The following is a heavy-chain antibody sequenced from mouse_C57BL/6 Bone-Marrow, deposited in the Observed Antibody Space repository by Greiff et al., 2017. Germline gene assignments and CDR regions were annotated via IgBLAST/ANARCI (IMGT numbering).Heavy chain of an antibody. CDR1: GYSFTGYY. D-gene: IGHD2-5*01. CDR3: AKGYSNYVSYAMDY. CDR2: INPSTGGT. V-gene: IGHV1-42*01. J-gene: IGHJ4*01. Sequence: VQLQQSGPELVKPGASVKISCTASGYSFTGYYLNWVKQSPEKSLEWIGEINPSTGGTTYNQQFQAKATLTVDKSSSTAYMQSKSRTSEDSAGYFCAKGYSNYVSYAMDYWGQGTSVTVAS.